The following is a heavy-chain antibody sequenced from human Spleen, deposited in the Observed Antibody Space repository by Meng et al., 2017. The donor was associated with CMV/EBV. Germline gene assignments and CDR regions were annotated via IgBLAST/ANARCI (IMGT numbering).Heavy chain of an antibody. CDR2: ISSSTSNI. V-gene: IGHV3-48*04. CDR3: ARHRYGGPISWPYFDY. CDR1: GFTFSSYA. Sequence: GESLKISCAASGFTFSSYALSWVRQAPGKGLEWVSYISSSTSNIYYADSVKGRFSISRDNAKNSLFLQMNTLRAEDTAVYYCARHRYGGPISWPYFDYWGQGTLVTVSS. D-gene: IGHD4-23*01. J-gene: IGHJ4*02.